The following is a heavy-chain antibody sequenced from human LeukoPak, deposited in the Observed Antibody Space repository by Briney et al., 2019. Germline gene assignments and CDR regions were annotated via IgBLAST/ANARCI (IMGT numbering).Heavy chain of an antibody. V-gene: IGHV3-48*03. D-gene: IGHD3-22*01. CDR1: GFTFSSYE. Sequence: GGSLRLSCAASGFTFSSYEMNWVRQAPGKGLAWVSYISSSGNTIYYAHSVKGRFTISRDNARNSLYLQMNSLRAEDTAVYYCARDIRDSSGYHPFDYWGQGTLVTVSS. CDR3: ARDIRDSSGYHPFDY. J-gene: IGHJ4*02. CDR2: ISSSGNTI.